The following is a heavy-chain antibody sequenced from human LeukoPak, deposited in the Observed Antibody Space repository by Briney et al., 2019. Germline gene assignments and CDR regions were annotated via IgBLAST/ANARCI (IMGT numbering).Heavy chain of an antibody. J-gene: IGHJ3*02. V-gene: IGHV3-23*01. D-gene: IGHD3-22*01. CDR1: GFTFSSYA. Sequence: GGSLRLSCEASGFTFSSYAMSWVRKAPGKGLEWVSAMTGSGGTAYYADSVKGRFTISRDNSKNTLYLQMNSLRAEDTAVYYCAKEMIVGDAFDIWGQGTMVTVSS. CDR2: MTGSGGTA. CDR3: AKEMIVGDAFDI.